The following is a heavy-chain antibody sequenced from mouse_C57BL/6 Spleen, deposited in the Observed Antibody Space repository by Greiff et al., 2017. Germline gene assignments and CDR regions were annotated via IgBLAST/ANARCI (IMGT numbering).Heavy chain of an antibody. Sequence: VQLQQSGAELVRPGASVKLSCKASGYTFTDYYITWVKQRPGQGLEWIARIYPGSGNPYYNEKFKGKATLTAEKASSTAYMQLSSLTSEDSAVYFGARGYYGSSTWDYWGQGTTLTVAS. CDR3: ARGYYGSSTWDY. V-gene: IGHV1-76*01. CDR1: GYTFTDYY. J-gene: IGHJ2*01. D-gene: IGHD1-1*01. CDR2: IYPGSGNP.